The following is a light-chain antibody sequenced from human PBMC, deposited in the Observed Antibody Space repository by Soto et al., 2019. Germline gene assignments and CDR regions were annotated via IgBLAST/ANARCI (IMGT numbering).Light chain of an antibody. CDR3: CSYAGSYTHV. CDR2: DVI. J-gene: IGLJ1*01. V-gene: IGLV2-11*01. Sequence: QSCLTQPRSGSGSPGQSVTISCTGTSSDIGGYNYVSWYQQHPGKAPKLMIYDVIKRPSGVPDRFSGSKSGNTASLTIYGLQAEDEADYYCCSYAGSYTHVFGTGTKVTVL. CDR1: SSDIGGYNY.